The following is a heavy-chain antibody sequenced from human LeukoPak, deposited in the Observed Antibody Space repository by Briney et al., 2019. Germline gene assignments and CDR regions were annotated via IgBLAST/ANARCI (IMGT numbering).Heavy chain of an antibody. CDR1: GYSFTSYW. D-gene: IGHD1-26*01. CDR2: IYPGDSDT. J-gene: IGHJ4*02. CDR3: ARHSGSYYSPFDY. V-gene: IGHV5-51*01. Sequence: GESLKISCKGSGYSFTSYWIGWVRQMPGKDLEWMGIIYPGDSDTRYSPSFQGQVTISADKSISTAYLQWSSLKASDSAMYHCARHSGSYYSPFDYWGQGTLVTVSS.